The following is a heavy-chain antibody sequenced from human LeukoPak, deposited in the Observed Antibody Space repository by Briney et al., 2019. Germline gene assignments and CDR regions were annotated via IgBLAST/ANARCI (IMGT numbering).Heavy chain of an antibody. CDR3: ARADRLHGGPYLIGP. J-gene: IGHJ5*02. D-gene: IGHD2-21*01. Sequence: ASVKVSCKTSGYSVTDYYMHWVRQAPGQGLEWMGWINPNSGGTSSAQKFQGRVTMTRDTSITTVYMEVSWLTSDDPAIYYCARADRLHGGPYLIGPWGQGTLVTVSS. CDR2: INPNSGGT. CDR1: GYSVTDYY. V-gene: IGHV1-2*02.